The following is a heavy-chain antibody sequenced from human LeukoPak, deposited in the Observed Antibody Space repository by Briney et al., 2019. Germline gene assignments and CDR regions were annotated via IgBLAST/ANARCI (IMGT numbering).Heavy chain of an antibody. CDR1: GFTFSSYA. J-gene: IGHJ4*02. CDR3: AKTPVWGYSGGWSPFDY. Sequence: GGSLRLSCAASGFTFSSYAMSWVRQAPGKGLEWVSAISGSGGSTYYADSVKGRFTISRDNSKNTLYLQMNSLRAEDTAVYYCAKTPVWGYSGGWSPFDYWGQGTLVTVSS. V-gene: IGHV3-23*01. CDR2: ISGSGGST. D-gene: IGHD6-19*01.